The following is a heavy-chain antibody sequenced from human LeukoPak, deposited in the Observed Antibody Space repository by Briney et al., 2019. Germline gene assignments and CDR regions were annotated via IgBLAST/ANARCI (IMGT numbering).Heavy chain of an antibody. CDR1: GFTFSNYW. Sequence: PGGSLRLSCAASGFTFSNYWIHWVRQVPGKGLVWVSRIDSDGTTTRYADSVKGRFTISRDNAKNSLYLQMNSLRAEDTALYHCARISGYSTTDAFDIWGQGTMVTVSS. J-gene: IGHJ3*02. V-gene: IGHV3-74*01. CDR2: IDSDGTTT. CDR3: ARISGYSTTDAFDI. D-gene: IGHD5-12*01.